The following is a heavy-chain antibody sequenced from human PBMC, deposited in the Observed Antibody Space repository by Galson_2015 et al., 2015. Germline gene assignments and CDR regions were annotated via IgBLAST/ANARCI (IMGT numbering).Heavy chain of an antibody. Sequence: SLRLSCAASGSTFDDYAMHWVRQAPGKGLEWVSLISGDGGSTYYADSVKGRFTISRDNSKNSLYLQMNSLRTEDTALYYCAKDMKGAAAGSPDYYYYGMDVWGQGTTVTVSS. D-gene: IGHD6-13*01. V-gene: IGHV3-43*02. CDR1: GSTFDDYA. J-gene: IGHJ6*02. CDR3: AKDMKGAAAGSPDYYYYGMDV. CDR2: ISGDGGST.